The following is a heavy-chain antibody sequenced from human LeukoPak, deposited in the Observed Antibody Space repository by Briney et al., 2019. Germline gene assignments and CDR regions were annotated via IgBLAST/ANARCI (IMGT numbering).Heavy chain of an antibody. D-gene: IGHD6-13*01. CDR2: ISSSSSYI. CDR3: ARDAPIAAAGNYYYYYYMDV. CDR1: GLTFSSYS. J-gene: IGHJ6*03. V-gene: IGHV3-21*01. Sequence: GGSLRLSCTASGLTFSSYSMNWVHQAPGKGLEWVSSISSSSSYIYYADSVKGRFTISRDNAKNSLYLQMNSLRAEDTAVYYCARDAPIAAAGNYYYYYYMDVWGKGTTVTVSS.